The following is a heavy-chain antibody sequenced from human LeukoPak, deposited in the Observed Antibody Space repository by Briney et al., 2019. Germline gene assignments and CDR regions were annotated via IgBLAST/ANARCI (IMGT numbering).Heavy chain of an antibody. D-gene: IGHD1-26*01. CDR3: VRGAGSVGANDY. J-gene: IGHJ4*02. Sequence: GGSLRLSCAASGFTLNDHYMDWVGQAPGKGLEWIGRTRSTMTYHAASVKGRFTISRDDSKNSLYLQMNSLKTEDTAVYYCVRGAGSVGANDYWGQGTLVTVSS. CDR1: GFTLNDHY. V-gene: IGHV3-72*01. CDR2: TRSTMT.